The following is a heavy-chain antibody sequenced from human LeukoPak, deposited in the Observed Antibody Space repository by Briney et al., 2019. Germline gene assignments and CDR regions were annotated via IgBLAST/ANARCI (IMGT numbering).Heavy chain of an antibody. CDR3: AKRGFVIRVILVGFHKEAYYFDS. J-gene: IGHJ4*02. Sequence: GESLRLSCAVSGITLSNYTMTWVRQAPGKGLEWVAGISDSGGGKNYPDSVKGRFTISRDSYKNTLYLQMNSLGAEGTAVYFCAKRGFVIRVILVGFHKEAYYFDSWGAGALVTVSS. CDR1: GITLSNYT. D-gene: IGHD3-22*01. V-gene: IGHV3-23*01. CDR2: ISDSGGGK.